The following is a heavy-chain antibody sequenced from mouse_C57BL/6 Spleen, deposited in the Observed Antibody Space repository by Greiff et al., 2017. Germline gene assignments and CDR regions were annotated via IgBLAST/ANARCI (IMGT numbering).Heavy chain of an antibody. CDR3: ARSRGYDYDGWYFDV. Sequence: QVQLKQPGAELVKPGASVKLSCKASGYTFTSYWMHWVKQRPGRGLEWIGRIDPNSGGTKYNEKFKSKATLTVDKPSSTAYMQLSSLTSEDSAVYYCARSRGYDYDGWYFDVWGTGTTVTVSS. CDR1: GYTFTSYW. V-gene: IGHV1-72*01. CDR2: IDPNSGGT. J-gene: IGHJ1*03. D-gene: IGHD2-4*01.